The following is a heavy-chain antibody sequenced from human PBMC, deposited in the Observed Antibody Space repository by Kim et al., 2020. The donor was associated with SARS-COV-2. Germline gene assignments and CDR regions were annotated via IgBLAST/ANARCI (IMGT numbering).Heavy chain of an antibody. D-gene: IGHD6-13*01. CDR3: ATKWGDSSSWPIDY. V-gene: IGHV1-24*01. CDR1: GYTLTELS. J-gene: IGHJ4*02. CDR2: FDPEDGET. Sequence: ASVKVSCKVSGYTLTELSMHWVRQAPGKGLEWMGGFDPEDGETIYAQKFQGRVTMTEDTSTDTAYMELSSLRSEDTAVYYCATKWGDSSSWPIDYWGQGTLVTVSS.